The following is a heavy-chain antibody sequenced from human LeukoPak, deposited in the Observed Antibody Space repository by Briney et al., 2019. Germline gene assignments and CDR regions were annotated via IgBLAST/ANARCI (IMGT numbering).Heavy chain of an antibody. J-gene: IGHJ4*02. V-gene: IGHV4-59*01. CDR2: IYYTGST. CDR3: AGMRITTPTVRTLDY. D-gene: IGHD1-14*01. CDR1: GGSMSTYY. Sequence: SETLSLTCTVSGGSMSTYYWTWIRQPPGKGLEWIGFIYYTGSTNYNPSLKSRVTISIDTSKNQFSLKLSSVTAADTAVYYCAGMRITTPTVRTLDYWGQGTLVTVSS.